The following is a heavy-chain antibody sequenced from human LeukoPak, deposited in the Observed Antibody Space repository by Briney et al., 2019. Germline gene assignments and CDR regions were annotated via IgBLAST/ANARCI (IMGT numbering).Heavy chain of an antibody. CDR1: GGTISSYA. Sequence: ASVKVSCKASGGTISSYAISWVRQAPGQGLEWMGRIIPILGIANYAQKFQGRVTITADKSTSTAYMELSSLGSEDTAVYYCARADDGYNYAFDYWGQGTLVTVSS. V-gene: IGHV1-69*04. CDR2: IIPILGIA. CDR3: ARADDGYNYAFDY. D-gene: IGHD5-24*01. J-gene: IGHJ4*02.